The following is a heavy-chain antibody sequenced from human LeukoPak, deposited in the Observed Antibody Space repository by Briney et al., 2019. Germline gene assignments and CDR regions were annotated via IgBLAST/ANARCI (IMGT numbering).Heavy chain of an antibody. Sequence: GGSLRLSCAASGFTFSSYAMSWVRQAPGKGLEWVSAISGSGGSTYYADSVKGRFTISRDNSKNTQSLQMNSLRAEDTAVYYCAKAPFHYYGSGSPPDYWGQGTLVTVSS. J-gene: IGHJ4*02. CDR1: GFTFSSYA. CDR3: AKAPFHYYGSGSPPDY. V-gene: IGHV3-23*01. CDR2: ISGSGGST. D-gene: IGHD3-10*01.